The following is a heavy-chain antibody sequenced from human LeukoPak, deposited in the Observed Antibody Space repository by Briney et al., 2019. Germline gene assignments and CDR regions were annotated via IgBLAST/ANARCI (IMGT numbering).Heavy chain of an antibody. CDR3: ARTGYSSSWSPYYYMDV. Sequence: ASVKVSCKASGYTFTGYYMHWVRQAPGQGLEWMGWINPNSGGTNYAQKFQGRVTMTRDTSISTAYMELSRLRSDDTAVYYCARTGYSSSWSPYYYMDVWGKGTTVTISS. D-gene: IGHD6-13*01. V-gene: IGHV1-2*02. CDR2: INPNSGGT. J-gene: IGHJ6*03. CDR1: GYTFTGYY.